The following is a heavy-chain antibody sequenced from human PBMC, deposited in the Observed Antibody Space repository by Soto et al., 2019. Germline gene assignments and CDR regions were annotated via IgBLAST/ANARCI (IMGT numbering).Heavy chain of an antibody. CDR3: VRSQGSSTSLEIYYFYYYGMDV. J-gene: IGHJ6*02. D-gene: IGHD2-2*01. CDR2: IIPIPGTA. V-gene: IGHV1-69*01. CDR1: GGTFGSYA. Sequence: QVQLVQSGAEVKKPGSSVKVSCKASGGTFGSYAISSVRQSTGQGREWVGGIIPIPGTANYAQKFQGRVTIAADESTSTAYMELSSLRSEETAVYYSVRSQGSSTSLEIYYFYYYGMDVWGQGTTVTVSS.